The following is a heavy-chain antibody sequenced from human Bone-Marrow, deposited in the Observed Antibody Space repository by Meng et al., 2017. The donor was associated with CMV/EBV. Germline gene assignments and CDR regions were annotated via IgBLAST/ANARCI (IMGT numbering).Heavy chain of an antibody. Sequence: ASVKVSCKASGYTFSNYDINWVRQATGQGLESMGWMNPNSGNTAYAQELQGRVTITRNISISTAYMELSSLRSEDTAVYYCARWGRYCSSTSCRDLGMDVWGQGTTVTVSS. CDR3: ARWGRYCSSTSCRDLGMDV. CDR2: MNPNSGNT. CDR1: GYTFSNYD. V-gene: IGHV1-8*03. D-gene: IGHD2-2*01. J-gene: IGHJ6*02.